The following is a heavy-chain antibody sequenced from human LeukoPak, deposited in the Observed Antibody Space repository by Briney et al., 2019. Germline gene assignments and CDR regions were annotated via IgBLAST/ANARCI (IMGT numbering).Heavy chain of an antibody. D-gene: IGHD4-23*01. CDR2: ISGSGGST. Sequence: AASLSLSCAAYGFTFSSYAMSWVRQAPGKGLEWVSAISGSGGSTYYADSVKGRFTISRHTSKNTLYRQMNSLRAEDTAVYYCAALPYGGNRPTFGLFDYWGQGTLVTVSS. CDR3: AALPYGGNRPTFGLFDY. V-gene: IGHV3-23*01. J-gene: IGHJ4*02. CDR1: GFTFSSYA.